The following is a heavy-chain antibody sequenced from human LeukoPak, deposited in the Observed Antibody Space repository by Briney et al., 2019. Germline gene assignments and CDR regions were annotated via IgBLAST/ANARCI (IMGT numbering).Heavy chain of an antibody. CDR2: IYPGDSDT. J-gene: IGHJ4*02. Sequence: GESLKISCKGSGYTFHSYWIAWVRQMPGKGLEWMGIIYPGDSDTRYSPSFQGQVTISADKSIRTAYLQWSSLKASDNAIYYFARHTGYLSGCSCYGDFLGQGTLGTVSS. CDR1: GYTFHSYW. CDR3: ARHTGYLSGCSCYGDF. V-gene: IGHV5-51*01. D-gene: IGHD2-15*01.